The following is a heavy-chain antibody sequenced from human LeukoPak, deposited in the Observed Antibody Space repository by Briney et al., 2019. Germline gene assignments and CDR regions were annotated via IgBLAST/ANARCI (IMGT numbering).Heavy chain of an antibody. V-gene: IGHV4-34*01. CDR3: ARSSYYYDSSGSFDP. D-gene: IGHD3-22*01. CDR1: GGSFSGYY. CDR2: INHSGST. Sequence: SETLSLICAVYGGSFSGYYWSWIRQPPGKGLEWIGEINHSGSTNYNPSLKSRVTISVDTSKNQFSLKLSSVTAADTAVYYCARSSYYYDSSGSFDPWGQGTLVTVSS. J-gene: IGHJ5*02.